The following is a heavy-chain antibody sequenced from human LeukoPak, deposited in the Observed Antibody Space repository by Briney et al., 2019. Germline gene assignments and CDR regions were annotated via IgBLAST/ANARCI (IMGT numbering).Heavy chain of an antibody. CDR1: GFTFGDYY. J-gene: IGHJ4*02. Sequence: PGGSLRLSCAASGFTFGDYYMSWIRQAPGKGLEWVSYISSSGSTIYYADSVKGRSTISRDNAKNSLYLQMNSLRAEDTAVYYCARARSDVWGSYYVYWGQGTLVTVSS. CDR3: ARARSDVWGSYYVY. D-gene: IGHD3-16*01. CDR2: ISSSGSTI. V-gene: IGHV3-11*01.